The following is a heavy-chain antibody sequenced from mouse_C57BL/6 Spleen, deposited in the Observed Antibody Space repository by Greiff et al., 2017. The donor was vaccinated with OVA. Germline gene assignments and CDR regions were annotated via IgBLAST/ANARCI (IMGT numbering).Heavy chain of an antibody. CDR2: IWSDGST. CDR3: ARHPYDYEYAMDY. J-gene: IGHJ4*01. D-gene: IGHD2-4*01. V-gene: IGHV2-6-1*01. Sequence: VHLVESGPGLVAPSQRLSITCTVSGFSLTSYGVHWVRQPPGKGLEWLVVIWSDGSTTYNSALKSRLSISKDNSKSQVFLKMNSLQTDDTAMYYCARHPYDYEYAMDYWGQGTSVTVSS. CDR1: GFSLTSYG.